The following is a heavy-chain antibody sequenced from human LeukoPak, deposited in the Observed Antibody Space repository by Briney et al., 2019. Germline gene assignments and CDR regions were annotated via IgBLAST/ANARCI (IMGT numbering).Heavy chain of an antibody. CDR3: ASDMDVYNSRFDH. J-gene: IGHJ4*02. CDR1: GFTFSSYS. Sequence: SGGSLRLSCAASGFTFSSYSMNWVRQAPGKGLEWVSSISSSSSYIYYADSVKGRFTISRDNAKNSLYLQMNSLRAEDTAVYYCASDMDVYNSRFDHWGQGTMVTVSS. CDR2: ISSSSSYI. D-gene: IGHD5-24*01. V-gene: IGHV3-21*01.